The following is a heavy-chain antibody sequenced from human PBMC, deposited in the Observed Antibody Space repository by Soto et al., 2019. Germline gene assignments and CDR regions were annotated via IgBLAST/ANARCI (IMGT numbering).Heavy chain of an antibody. Sequence: EVQLLESGGGLVQPGGSLRLSCAASGFTFSSYAMSWVRQAPGKGLEWVSAISGSGGSTYYADSVKGRFTISRDNSKNTLYLQMNSLRAEDTAVYYCAKKGNGVVPADIVELLYFQHWGQGTLVTVSS. D-gene: IGHD2-2*01. V-gene: IGHV3-23*01. CDR3: AKKGNGVVPADIVELLYFQH. CDR2: ISGSGGST. J-gene: IGHJ1*01. CDR1: GFTFSSYA.